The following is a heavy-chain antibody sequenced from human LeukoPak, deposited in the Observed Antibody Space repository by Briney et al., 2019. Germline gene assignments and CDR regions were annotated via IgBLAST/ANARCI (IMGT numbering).Heavy chain of an antibody. Sequence: GGSLRLSCAASGFTFSSYWMSWVRQAPGKGLEWVANIKQDGSEKYYVDSVKGRFTISRDNAKNSLYLQMNSLRAEDTAVYYCARDLGNYDFWSGYYADYWGQGTLVTVSS. V-gene: IGHV3-7*01. CDR2: IKQDGSEK. D-gene: IGHD3-3*01. J-gene: IGHJ4*02. CDR1: GFTFSSYW. CDR3: ARDLGNYDFWSGYYADY.